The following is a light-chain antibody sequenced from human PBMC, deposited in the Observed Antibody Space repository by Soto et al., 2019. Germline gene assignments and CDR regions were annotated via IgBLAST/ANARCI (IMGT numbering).Light chain of an antibody. V-gene: IGKV3-15*01. CDR2: GAF. CDR3: LQHNTFPWT. Sequence: IVMTQAPDTLSVSPGARATLSGRASQSISSNLAWYQQKPGQAPSLLIYGAFTRATGIPARFSGTGSGTEFTLTISSLQPEDFATYYCLQHNTFPWTFGQGTKVDIK. CDR1: QSISSN. J-gene: IGKJ1*01.